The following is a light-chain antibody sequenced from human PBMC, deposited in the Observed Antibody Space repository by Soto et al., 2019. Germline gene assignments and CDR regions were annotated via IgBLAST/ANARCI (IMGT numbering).Light chain of an antibody. Sequence: EIVLTQSPGTLSLSPGERATLSCRASQSVSSSYLAWYQQKPGQAPRLLIYGASSRATVIPDRFSGSVSGTDFTLTISRLEPEDFAVYYCQQYGSSPITFGQGTRPEIK. V-gene: IGKV3-20*01. J-gene: IGKJ5*01. CDR3: QQYGSSPIT. CDR2: GAS. CDR1: QSVSSSY.